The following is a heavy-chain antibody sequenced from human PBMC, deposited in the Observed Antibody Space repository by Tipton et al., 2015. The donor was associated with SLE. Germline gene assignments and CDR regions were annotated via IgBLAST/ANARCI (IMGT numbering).Heavy chain of an antibody. CDR2: ISGSGGSS. CDR3: AKGTSGYSYGGFDY. Sequence: SLRLSCAASGFTFSNYAMSWVRQAPGKGLEWVSGISGSGGSSYYADSVKGRFTISRDNAKNTLYLQMNSLRAEDTAVYYCAKGTSGYSYGGFDYWGQGTLVTVSS. V-gene: IGHV3-23*01. J-gene: IGHJ4*02. CDR1: GFTFSNYA. D-gene: IGHD5-18*01.